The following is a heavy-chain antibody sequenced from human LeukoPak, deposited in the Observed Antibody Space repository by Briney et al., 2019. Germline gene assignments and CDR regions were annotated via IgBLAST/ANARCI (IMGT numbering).Heavy chain of an antibody. D-gene: IGHD4-17*01. J-gene: IGHJ4*02. CDR1: GFTFSSYS. V-gene: IGHV3-21*01. CDR2: ISSSSSYI. CDR3: ARDLPPYGDYELKDEERDY. Sequence: GGSLRLSCAASGFTFSSYSMNWVRQAPGKGLEWVSSISSSSSYIYYADSVKGRFTISRDNAKNSLYLQMNSLRAEDTAVYYCARDLPPYGDYELKDEERDYWGQGTLVTVSS.